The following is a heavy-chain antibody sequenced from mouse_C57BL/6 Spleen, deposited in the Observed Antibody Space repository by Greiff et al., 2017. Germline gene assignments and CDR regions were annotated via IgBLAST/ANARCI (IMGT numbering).Heavy chain of an antibody. Sequence: VQLQQPGPELVKPGASVKISCKASGYAFSSSWMNWVKQRPGKGLEWIGRIYPGDGDTNYNGKFKGKATLTADKSSSTAYMQLSSLTSEDSAVYFCARSGYDGYFHWGQGTTLTVSS. D-gene: IGHD2-3*01. CDR3: ARSGYDGYFH. J-gene: IGHJ2*01. CDR2: IYPGDGDT. CDR1: GYAFSSSW. V-gene: IGHV1-82*01.